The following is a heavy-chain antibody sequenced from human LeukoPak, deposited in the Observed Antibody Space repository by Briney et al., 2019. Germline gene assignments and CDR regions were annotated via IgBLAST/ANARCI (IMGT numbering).Heavy chain of an antibody. D-gene: IGHD3-9*01. Sequence: SETLSLTCTVSGGSISSYYWSWIRQPPGKGLEWIGYIYYSGSTNYNPSLKSRVTISADTSKNQFSLKLSSVTAADTAVYYCARSLRYFDWHEDAFDIWGQGTMVTVSS. CDR2: IYYSGST. V-gene: IGHV4-59*08. CDR3: ARSLRYFDWHEDAFDI. CDR1: GGSISSYY. J-gene: IGHJ3*02.